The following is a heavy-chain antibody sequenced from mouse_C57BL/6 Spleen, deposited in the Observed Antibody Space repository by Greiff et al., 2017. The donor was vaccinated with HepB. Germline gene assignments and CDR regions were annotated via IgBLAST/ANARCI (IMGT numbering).Heavy chain of an antibody. CDR3: VRDYYGSSYWYFDV. Sequence: EVQRVESGGGLVQPKGSLKLSCAASGFTFNTYAMHWVRQAPGKGLEWVARIRSKSSNYATYYADSVKDRFTISRDESQSMLYLQMNNLKTEDTAMYYCVRDYYGSSYWYFDVWGTGTTVTVSA. CDR2: IRSKSSNYAT. CDR1: GFTFNTYA. V-gene: IGHV10-3*01. J-gene: IGHJ1*03. D-gene: IGHD1-1*01.